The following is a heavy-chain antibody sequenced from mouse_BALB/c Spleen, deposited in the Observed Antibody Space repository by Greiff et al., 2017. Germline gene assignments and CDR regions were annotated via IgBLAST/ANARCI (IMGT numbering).Heavy chain of an antibody. CDR3: ATYEGAMDY. CDR2: IDPANGNT. D-gene: IGHD2-3*01. Sequence: EVKLIESGAELVKPGASVKLSCTASGFNIKDTYMHWVKQRPEQGLEWIGRIDPANGNTKYDPKFQGKATITADTSSNTAYLQLSSLTSEDTAVYYCATYEGAMDYWGQGTSVTVSS. J-gene: IGHJ4*01. CDR1: GFNIKDTY. V-gene: IGHV14-3*02.